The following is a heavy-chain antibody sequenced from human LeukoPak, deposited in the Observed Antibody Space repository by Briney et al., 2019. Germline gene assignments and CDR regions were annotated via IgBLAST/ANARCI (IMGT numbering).Heavy chain of an antibody. V-gene: IGHV3-23*01. CDR2: ISGSGGST. CDR3: AKHKAAGTDY. D-gene: IGHD6-13*01. Sequence: AGGSLRLSCAASGFTFSSYGMSWVRQAPGKGLEWVSAISGSGGSTYYADSVKGRFTISRDNSKNTLFLQMNSLRAEDTAIYYCAKHKAAGTDYWGQGTLVTVSS. CDR1: GFTFSSYG. J-gene: IGHJ4*02.